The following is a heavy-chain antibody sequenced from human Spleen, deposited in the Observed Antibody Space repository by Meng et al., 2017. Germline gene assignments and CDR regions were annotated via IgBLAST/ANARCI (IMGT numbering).Heavy chain of an antibody. CDR3: TRGGKIVVVITPPDY. CDR2: IRSKAYGGTT. Sequence: GESLKISCTASGFTFGDYAMSWVRQAPGKGLEWVGFIRSKAYGGTTEYAASVKGRFTISRDDSKSIAYLQMNSLKTEDTAVYYCTRGGKIVVVITPPDYWGQGTLVTVSS. CDR1: GFTFGDYA. D-gene: IGHD3-22*01. V-gene: IGHV3-49*04. J-gene: IGHJ4*02.